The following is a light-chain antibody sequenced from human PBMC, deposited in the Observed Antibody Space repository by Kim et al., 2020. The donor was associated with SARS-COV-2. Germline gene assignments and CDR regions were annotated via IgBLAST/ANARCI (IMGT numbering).Light chain of an antibody. CDR1: QNLHSDF. J-gene: IGKJ4*01. CDR2: ATS. CDR3: QQFTNSPWPFT. V-gene: IGKV3-20*01. Sequence: GGRATLSCRPSQNLHSDFFALHPQKPGQGPRLLLYATSLRAAGTPDRFSGSGSGTDFPLTINTLEPEDFAVYYCQQFTNSPWPFTFGGGTKVDIK.